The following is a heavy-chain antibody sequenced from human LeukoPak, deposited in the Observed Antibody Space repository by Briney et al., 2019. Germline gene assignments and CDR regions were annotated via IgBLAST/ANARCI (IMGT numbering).Heavy chain of an antibody. CDR1: GFTFSSYA. V-gene: IGHV3-23*01. D-gene: IGHD2-2*02. J-gene: IGHJ4*02. CDR2: LSGGST. CDR3: AKQSITTYYTWSDYTWFDY. Sequence: GGSLRLSCAASGFTFSSYAMSWVRQAPGKGLEWVSALSGGSTYYADSVKGRFTVSRDNSKNTLYLQMNSLRAEDTAVYYCAKQSITTYYTWSDYTWFDYWGQGTLVTVSS.